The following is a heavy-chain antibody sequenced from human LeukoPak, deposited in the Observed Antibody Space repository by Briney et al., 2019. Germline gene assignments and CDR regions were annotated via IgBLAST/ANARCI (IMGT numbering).Heavy chain of an antibody. V-gene: IGHV1-2*06. CDR3: ARDRPPSWSTDY. Sequence: ASVKVPCKASGYTFTGYYMHWVRQAPGQGLEWMGRINPNSGGTNYAQKFQGRVTMTRDTSISTAYMELSRLRSDDTAVYYCARDRPPSWSTDYWGQGTLVTVSS. CDR1: GYTFTGYY. D-gene: IGHD2-15*01. J-gene: IGHJ4*02. CDR2: INPNSGGT.